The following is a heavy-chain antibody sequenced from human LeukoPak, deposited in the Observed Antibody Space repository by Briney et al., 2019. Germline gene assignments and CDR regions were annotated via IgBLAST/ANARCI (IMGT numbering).Heavy chain of an antibody. J-gene: IGHJ6*02. V-gene: IGHV3-11*01. CDR1: GFTFSDYY. D-gene: IGHD3-10*01. Sequence: SGGSLRLSCAASGFTFSDYYMSWIRQAPGKGLEWVSYISSSGSTIYYADSVKGRFTISRDNAKNSLYLQMNSLRAEDTAVYYCARVSNYYGSGSLNGMDVWGQGTTVTVSS. CDR3: ARVSNYYGSGSLNGMDV. CDR2: ISSSGSTI.